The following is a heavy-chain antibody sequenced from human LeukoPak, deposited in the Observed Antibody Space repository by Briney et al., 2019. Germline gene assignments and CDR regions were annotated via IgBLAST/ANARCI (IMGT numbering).Heavy chain of an antibody. J-gene: IGHJ5*02. CDR1: GYTFTNFY. Sequence: ASVKVSCKASGYTFTNFYIHWMRQAPGQGLEWMGWINPDNGVTDYAQKFQGRVTMTRDTSISAVYVELSRLRSDDTAVYYCARSDSYTWFDPWGQGTLVTVSS. V-gene: IGHV1-2*02. D-gene: IGHD2-21*01. CDR3: ARSDSYTWFDP. CDR2: INPDNGVT.